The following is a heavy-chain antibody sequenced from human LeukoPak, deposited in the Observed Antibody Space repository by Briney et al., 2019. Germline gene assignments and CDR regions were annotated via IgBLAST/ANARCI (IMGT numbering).Heavy chain of an antibody. J-gene: IGHJ4*02. CDR2: IYYSGST. V-gene: IGHV4-59*01. CDR3: ARDRGGQYSYGREFDY. D-gene: IGHD5-18*01. CDR1: GGSISSYY. Sequence: PSETLSLTCTVSGGSISSYYWSWIRQPPGKGLEWIGYIYYSGSTNYNPSLKGRVTISVDTSKNQFSLKLSSVTAADTAVYYCARDRGGQYSYGREFDYWGQGTLVTVSS.